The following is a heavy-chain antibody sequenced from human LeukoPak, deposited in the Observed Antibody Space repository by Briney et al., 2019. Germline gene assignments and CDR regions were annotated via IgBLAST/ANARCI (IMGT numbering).Heavy chain of an antibody. V-gene: IGHV3-30*04. J-gene: IGHJ4*02. CDR2: ISYDESNK. Sequence: GGSLRLSCAASGFTFSSYAIHWVRQAPGKGLEWVAVISYDESNKYYADSVKGRFTISRENSKNTAYLQMNSLRAEDTAVYHCVKGTGSAVGSTDFDYWGQGTLVTVSS. CDR3: VKGTGSAVGSTDFDY. CDR1: GFTFSSYA. D-gene: IGHD4-17*01.